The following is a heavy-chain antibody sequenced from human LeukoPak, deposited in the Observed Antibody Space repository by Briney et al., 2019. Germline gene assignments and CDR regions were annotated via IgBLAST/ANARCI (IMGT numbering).Heavy chain of an antibody. Sequence: GRSLRLSCAASGFTFSSYAMHWVRQAPGKGLEWVAVISYDGSSKYYADSVKGRFTISRDNSKNTLYLQMNSLRAEDTAVYYCASPIHYFYWGQGTLVTVSS. J-gene: IGHJ4*02. CDR3: ASPIHYFY. D-gene: IGHD2/OR15-2a*01. CDR2: ISYDGSSK. CDR1: GFTFSSYA. V-gene: IGHV3-30*01.